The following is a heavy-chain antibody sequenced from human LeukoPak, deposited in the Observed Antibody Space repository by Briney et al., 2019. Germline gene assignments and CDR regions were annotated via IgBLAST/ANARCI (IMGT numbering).Heavy chain of an antibody. CDR1: GYTFISYG. CDR3: ARGSRSRSYYDVLYYYYMDV. CDR2: ISPYNGDT. D-gene: IGHD3-10*01. J-gene: IGHJ6*03. V-gene: IGHV1-18*01. Sequence: ASVKVSCKASGYTFISYGISWVRQAPGQGLEWMGWISPYNGDTNYAQKFQGRVTMTTDTSTSTAYMELRSLRSDDTAVYYCARGSRSRSYYDVLYYYYMDVWGKGTTVTVSS.